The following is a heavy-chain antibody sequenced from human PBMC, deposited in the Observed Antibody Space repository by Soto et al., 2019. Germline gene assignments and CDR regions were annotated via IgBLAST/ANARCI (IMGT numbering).Heavy chain of an antibody. D-gene: IGHD1-1*01. CDR1: GYSFTTYY. CDR2: INPSGGST. CDR3: ARNDKSGLDY. V-gene: IGHV1-46*01. Sequence: QVQLVQSGAEVKKPGASVKVSCKASGYSFTTYYMHWVRQAPGQGLEWMGMINPSGGSTSYAQKFQGRVTMTRDTYTRTVYMELSSLRSEDTAVYYCARNDKSGLDYWGQGTLVTVSS. J-gene: IGHJ4*02.